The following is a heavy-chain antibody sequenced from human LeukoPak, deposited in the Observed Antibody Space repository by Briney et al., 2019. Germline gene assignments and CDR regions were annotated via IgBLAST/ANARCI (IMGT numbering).Heavy chain of an antibody. V-gene: IGHV3-11*04. D-gene: IGHD5-24*01. CDR1: GFTFSDYY. J-gene: IGHJ4*02. Sequence: GGSLRLSCAASGFTFSDYYMSWIRQAPGKGLEWVSYISSSGSTIYYADSVKGRFTISRDNAKNSLYLQMNSLRAEDTAVYYCARESREMATLIDYWGQGTLVTVSS. CDR2: ISSSGSTI. CDR3: ARESREMATLIDY.